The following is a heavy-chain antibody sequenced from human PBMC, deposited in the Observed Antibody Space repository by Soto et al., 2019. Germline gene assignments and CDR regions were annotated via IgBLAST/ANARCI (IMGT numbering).Heavy chain of an antibody. D-gene: IGHD2-15*01. Sequence: GGSLRLSCAASGFTFSSYGMHWVRQAPGKGLEWVAVISYDGSNKYYADSVKGRFTISRDNSKNTLYLQMNSLRAEDTAVYYCAKDGYCSGGSCYPRPTLNNWFDPWGQGTLVTVSS. CDR3: AKDGYCSGGSCYPRPTLNNWFDP. CDR2: ISYDGSNK. V-gene: IGHV3-30*18. J-gene: IGHJ5*02. CDR1: GFTFSSYG.